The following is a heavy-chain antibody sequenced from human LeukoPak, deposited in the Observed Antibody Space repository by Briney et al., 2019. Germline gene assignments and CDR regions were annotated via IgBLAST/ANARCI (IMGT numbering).Heavy chain of an antibody. CDR1: GFTFSGYA. CDR3: ATQPPDYSIGPSYGSFNN. V-gene: IGHV3-23*01. Sequence: QPGGSLRLSCAASGFTFSGYAMTWVRQAPGKGLEWVAAIIGSGGSAFYADSVKGRFTISRDNSRNTLFLQMNSLRAEDTALYYCATQPPDYSIGPSYGSFNNWGQGTKVTVSS. J-gene: IGHJ3*02. CDR2: IIGSGGSA. D-gene: IGHD3-10*01.